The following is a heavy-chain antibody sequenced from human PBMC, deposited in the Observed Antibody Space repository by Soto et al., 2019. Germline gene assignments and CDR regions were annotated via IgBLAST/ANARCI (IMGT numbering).Heavy chain of an antibody. CDR1: GFTFSSYS. Sequence: EVQLVESGGGLVKPGGSLRLSCAASGFTFSSYSMNWVRQAPGKGLEWVSSISTSSSYIYYADSVKGRFTISRDNAKNSLYLQMNSLRAEDTAVYYWARDLSVPVASFDYWGQGTLVTVSS. J-gene: IGHJ4*02. CDR2: ISTSSSYI. CDR3: ARDLSVPVASFDY. V-gene: IGHV3-21*01. D-gene: IGHD2-2*01.